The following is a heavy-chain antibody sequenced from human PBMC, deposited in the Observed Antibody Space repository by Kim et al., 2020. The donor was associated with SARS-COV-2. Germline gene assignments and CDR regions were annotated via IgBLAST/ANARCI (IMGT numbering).Heavy chain of an antibody. CDR3: ARAVSGSYFPAYYYYGMDV. D-gene: IGHD1-26*01. CDR1: GFTFSSYD. V-gene: IGHV3-13*04. J-gene: IGHJ6*02. CDR2: IATAGDT. Sequence: GGSLRLSCAASGFTFSSYDMHWVRQATGNGLEWVATIATAGDTYYPASVKGRFTISREKAKNSLYLQMNSLRAGDRAVYYCARAVSGSYFPAYYYYGMDVGGQGPTVTVSS.